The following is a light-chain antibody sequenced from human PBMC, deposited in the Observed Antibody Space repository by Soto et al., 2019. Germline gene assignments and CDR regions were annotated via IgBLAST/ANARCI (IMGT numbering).Light chain of an antibody. CDR2: AAS. J-gene: IGKJ2*01. CDR3: LQNHDYPRT. V-gene: IGKV1-6*01. Sequence: AIQVTQSPSSLSASLGDRVSIACRASQAIENNLGWFQQKPGKAPKLLIYAASTLHTGVTSRFSGSGSGTDFTLTISSLQPEDFAVYYCLQNHDYPRTFGQGTKLEIK. CDR1: QAIENN.